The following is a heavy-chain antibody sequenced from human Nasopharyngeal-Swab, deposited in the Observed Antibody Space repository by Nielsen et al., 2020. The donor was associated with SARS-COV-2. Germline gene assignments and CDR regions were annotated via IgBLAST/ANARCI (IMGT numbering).Heavy chain of an antibody. CDR2: INPSGGST. D-gene: IGHD1-14*01. J-gene: IGHJ3*02. CDR1: GYTFTSYY. V-gene: IGHV1-46*01. Sequence: ASVNVSCKASGYTFTSYYMHWVRQAPGQGLEWMGIINPSGGSTSYAQKFQGRVNMTRDTSTSTVYMELSSLRSEDTAVYYCARVRYWNAFDIWGQGTMVTVSS. CDR3: ARVRYWNAFDI.